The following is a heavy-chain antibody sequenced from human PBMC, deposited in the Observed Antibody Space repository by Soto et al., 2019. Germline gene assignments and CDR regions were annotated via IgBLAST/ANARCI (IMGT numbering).Heavy chain of an antibody. Sequence: GASVKVSCKASGYTFTSYGISWVRQAPGQGLEWMGWISAYNGNTNYAQKLQGRVTMTTDTSTSTAYMELSRLRSDDTAVYYCARDPLSYYYDSSGYYPSYGMDVWGQGTTVTVSS. D-gene: IGHD3-22*01. CDR2: ISAYNGNT. V-gene: IGHV1-18*01. J-gene: IGHJ6*02. CDR3: ARDPLSYYYDSSGYYPSYGMDV. CDR1: GYTFTSYG.